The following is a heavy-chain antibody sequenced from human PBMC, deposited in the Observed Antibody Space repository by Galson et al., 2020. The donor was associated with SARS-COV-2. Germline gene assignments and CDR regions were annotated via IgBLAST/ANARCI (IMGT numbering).Heavy chain of an antibody. Sequence: ASVKVSCKTSGYIFSNYAISWVRQAPGQGLQWMGWISSSNGHANYAQNFQGRVTMSTDPSTNTAYMDLRSLRSDDTAVYYCARMGDYYFDSGIHDWGQGTLVTVSS. CDR3: ARMGDYYFDSGIHD. CDR2: ISSSNGHA. CDR1: GYIFSNYA. J-gene: IGHJ4*02. V-gene: IGHV1-18*01. D-gene: IGHD3-22*01.